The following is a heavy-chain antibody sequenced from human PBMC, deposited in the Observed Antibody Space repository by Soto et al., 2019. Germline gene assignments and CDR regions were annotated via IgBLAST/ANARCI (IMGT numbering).Heavy chain of an antibody. D-gene: IGHD2-2*01. CDR2: IWYDGSNK. CDR1: GFTFSSHG. Sequence: GGSLRLSCAPSGFTFSSHGMHWVRQAPGKGLEWVAVIWYDGSNKYYADSVKGRFTISRDNSKNTLYLQMNSLRAEDTAVYYCARDTPPQDIVVVPAVPGGMDVWGQGTTVTVSS. CDR3: ARDTPPQDIVVVPAVPGGMDV. V-gene: IGHV3-33*01. J-gene: IGHJ6*02.